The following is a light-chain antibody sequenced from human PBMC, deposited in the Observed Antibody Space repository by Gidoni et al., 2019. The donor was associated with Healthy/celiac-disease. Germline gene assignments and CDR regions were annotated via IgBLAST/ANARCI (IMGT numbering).Light chain of an antibody. J-gene: IGKJ1*01. CDR1: QSISSY. Sequence: DIQMTQSPSSLSASVGDRVTITCRASQSISSYLNWYQQKPGKAPKLLIYAASSLQSGVPSRFSGRGSGTDFTLTISRLQPEDFATYYCQPSYSTPPWTFGQGTKVEIK. CDR3: QPSYSTPPWT. CDR2: AAS. V-gene: IGKV1-39*01.